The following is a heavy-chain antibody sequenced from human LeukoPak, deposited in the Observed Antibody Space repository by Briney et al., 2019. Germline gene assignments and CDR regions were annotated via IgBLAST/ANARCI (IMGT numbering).Heavy chain of an antibody. J-gene: IGHJ3*02. CDR2: IYTSGST. Sequence: PSETLSLTCIVSGGSISRSYWSWIRQPAGKGLEWIGRIYTSGSTNYNPSLKSRVTMSVDTSKNQFSLKLSSVTAADTAVYHCAREAVAYDSSGYYYGLDSFDIWGQGTMVTVSS. D-gene: IGHD3-22*01. V-gene: IGHV4-4*07. CDR3: AREAVAYDSSGYYYGLDSFDI. CDR1: GGSISRSY.